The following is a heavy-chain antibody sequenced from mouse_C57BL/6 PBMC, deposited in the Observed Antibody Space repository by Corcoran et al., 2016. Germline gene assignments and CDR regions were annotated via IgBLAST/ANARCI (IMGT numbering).Heavy chain of an antibody. CDR1: GYTFTTYG. CDR3: ARSGYGSPNWYFDV. V-gene: IGHV9-3*01. J-gene: IGHJ1*03. Sequence: QIQLVQSGPELKKPGETVKISCKASGYTFTTYGMSWVKQAPGKGLKWMGWINTYSGVPTYADDFKGRFAFSLETSASTAYLQINNLKNEDTATYFCARSGYGSPNWYFDVWGTGTTVTVSS. CDR2: INTYSGVP. D-gene: IGHD1-1*01.